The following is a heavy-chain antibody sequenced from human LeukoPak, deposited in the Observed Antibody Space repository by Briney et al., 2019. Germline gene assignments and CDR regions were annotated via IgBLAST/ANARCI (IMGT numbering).Heavy chain of an antibody. CDR1: GFTFSSYA. J-gene: IGHJ4*02. Sequence: PGGSLRLSCAASGFTFSSYAMSWVRQAPGKGLEWVSVISGSGGRTYYADSVKGRFTISRDNSKNTLYVQMNSPRAEDTAVYYCAKDLLAATIDYYFDYWGQGTLVTVSS. CDR3: AKDLLAATIDYYFDY. D-gene: IGHD5-12*01. V-gene: IGHV3-23*01. CDR2: ISGSGGRT.